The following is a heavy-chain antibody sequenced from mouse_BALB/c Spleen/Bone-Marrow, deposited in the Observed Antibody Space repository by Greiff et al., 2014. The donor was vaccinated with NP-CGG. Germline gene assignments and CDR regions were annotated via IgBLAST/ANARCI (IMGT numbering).Heavy chain of an antibody. Sequence: VQLKQSGPDLVKPGASVKLSCKASGYSFTGYFLNWVRQSHGKSLEWIGRINPFNGDTFYNQKFKGKATLTVDKSSTTARMELLSLTSEDSAVYYCGRWGDGYYYAMDYWGQGTSVTVSS. CDR1: GYSFTGYF. D-gene: IGHD2-3*01. CDR3: GRWGDGYYYAMDY. V-gene: IGHV1-37*01. CDR2: INPFNGDT. J-gene: IGHJ4*01.